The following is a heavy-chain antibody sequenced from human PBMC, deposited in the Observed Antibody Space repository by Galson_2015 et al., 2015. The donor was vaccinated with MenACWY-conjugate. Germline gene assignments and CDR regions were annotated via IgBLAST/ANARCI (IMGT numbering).Heavy chain of an antibody. J-gene: IGHJ5*02. CDR1: GFPFPNYA. D-gene: IGHD2-15*01. CDR2: IGGSGTT. V-gene: IGHV3-23*01. CDR3: AKANSGGICTSGWACWFDP. Sequence: LRLSCAASGFPFPNYALNWVRQAPGKGLEWVSSIGGSGTTYYADSVKGRFTISRDNSKNMVYLQMNSLRAEDTAIYYCAKANSGGICTSGWACWFDPWGQGSLVSVSS.